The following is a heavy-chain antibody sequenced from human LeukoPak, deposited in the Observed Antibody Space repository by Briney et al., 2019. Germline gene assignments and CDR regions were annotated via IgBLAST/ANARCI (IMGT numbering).Heavy chain of an antibody. J-gene: IGHJ4*02. CDR2: ISTSGGST. CDR1: GFTFNNYA. Sequence: GGSLRLSCAVSGFTFNNYAMTWVRQAPGKGLERVSGISTSGGSTYYADSVKGRFIISRDNSKNTLHLQMHSLRADDTAIYYCARDHYASGSYLPYYFDYWGQGTLVTVSS. D-gene: IGHD3-10*01. V-gene: IGHV3-23*01. CDR3: ARDHYASGSYLPYYFDY.